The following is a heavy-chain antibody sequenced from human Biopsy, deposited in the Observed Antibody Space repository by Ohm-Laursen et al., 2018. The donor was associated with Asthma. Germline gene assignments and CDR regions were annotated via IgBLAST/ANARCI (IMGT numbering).Heavy chain of an antibody. D-gene: IGHD2-8*01. CDR1: GFTFSNYG. CDR3: ARERAGVLGSYNGMDV. J-gene: IGHJ6*02. Sequence: SLRLSCTASGFTFSNYGMHWVRQVAGKGLDWVAVVTSDGISQYYAESVKGRFTISRDNSRNTLNLQMNGVRPDDTAVYFCARERAGVLGSYNGMDVWGPGTTVSVSS. CDR2: VTSDGISQ. V-gene: IGHV3-30*03.